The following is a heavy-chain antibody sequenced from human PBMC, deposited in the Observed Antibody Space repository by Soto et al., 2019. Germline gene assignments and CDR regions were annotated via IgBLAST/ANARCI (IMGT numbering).Heavy chain of an antibody. D-gene: IGHD6-13*01. CDR2: IYYSGST. CDR1: GGSVSSGSYY. CDR3: ARQQQLVPGWFDP. Sequence: SETLSLTCTVSGGSVSSGSYYWSWIRQPPGKGLEWIGYIYYSGSTNYNPSLKSRVTISVDTSKNQFSLKLSSVTAADTAVYYCARQQQLVPGWFDPWGQGTLVTVSS. V-gene: IGHV4-61*01. J-gene: IGHJ5*02.